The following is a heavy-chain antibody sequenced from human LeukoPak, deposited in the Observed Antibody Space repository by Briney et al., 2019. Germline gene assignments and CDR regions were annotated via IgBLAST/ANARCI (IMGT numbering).Heavy chain of an antibody. D-gene: IGHD2-15*01. CDR3: ARDRVVMVVAVPEPMAFDI. V-gene: IGHV1-69*05. J-gene: IGHJ3*02. CDR1: GGTFSSYA. Sequence: SVKVSCKASGGTFSSYAISWVRQAPGQGLEWMGRIIPIFGTANYAQKFQGRVTITTDESTSTAYMELSSLRSEDTAVYYCARDRVVMVVAVPEPMAFDIWGQGTMATVSS. CDR2: IIPIFGTA.